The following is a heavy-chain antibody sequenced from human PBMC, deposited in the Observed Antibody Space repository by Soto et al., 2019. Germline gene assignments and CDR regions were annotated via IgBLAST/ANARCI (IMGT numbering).Heavy chain of an antibody. D-gene: IGHD5-12*01. Sequence: SETLSLPCTVSGGSISSSSYYWGWIRQPPGKGLEWIGSIYYSGSTYYNPSLKSRVTISVDTSKNQFSLKLSSVTAADTAVYYCAAGGGLPRYYWGQGTLVTVSS. CDR3: AAGGGLPRYY. CDR2: IYYSGST. CDR1: GGSISSSSYY. J-gene: IGHJ4*02. V-gene: IGHV4-39*07.